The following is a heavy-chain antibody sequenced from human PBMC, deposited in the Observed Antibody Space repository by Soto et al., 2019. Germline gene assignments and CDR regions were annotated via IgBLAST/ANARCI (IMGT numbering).Heavy chain of an antibody. J-gene: IGHJ4*02. CDR1: GGSISSGGYS. CDR3: ARGPPNSI. D-gene: IGHD3-22*01. V-gene: IGHV4-30-2*01. CDR2: IYHSGST. Sequence: QLQLQESGSGLVKPSQTLSLTCAVSGGSISSGGYSWSWIRQPPGKGLEWIGYIYHSGSTYYNPSLXRXVXXSVYRSKNQSSLQLSSVTAADTAVYYCARGPPNSIWGQGTLVTVSS.